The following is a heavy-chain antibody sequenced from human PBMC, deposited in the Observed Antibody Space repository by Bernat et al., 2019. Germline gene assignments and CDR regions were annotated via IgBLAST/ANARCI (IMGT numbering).Heavy chain of an antibody. CDR3: ARRNYYGSGSYGGMDV. CDR2: IYYSGST. V-gene: IGHV4-39*01. J-gene: IGHJ6*02. Sequence: QLQLQESGPGLVKPSETLSLTCTVSGGSISSSSYYWGWIRQPPGKGLEWIGSIYYSGSTYYNPSLKSRVTISVDTSKNQFSLKLSSVTAADMAVYYCARRNYYGSGSYGGMDVWGQGTTVTVSS. D-gene: IGHD3-10*01. CDR1: GGSISSSSYY.